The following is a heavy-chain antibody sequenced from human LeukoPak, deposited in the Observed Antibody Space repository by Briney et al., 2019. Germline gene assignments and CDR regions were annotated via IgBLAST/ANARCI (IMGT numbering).Heavy chain of an antibody. V-gene: IGHV1-69*01. J-gene: IGHJ4*02. CDR3: ARRVLRRGYSGYEGLDY. CDR1: GGTFSSYA. CDR2: IIPIFGTA. Sequence: SVNVSCKASGGTFSSYAISWVRQAPGQGLEWMGGIIPIFGTANYAQKFQGRVTITADESTSTAYMELSSLRSEDTAVYYCARRVLRRGYSGYEGLDYWGQGTLVTVSS. D-gene: IGHD5-12*01.